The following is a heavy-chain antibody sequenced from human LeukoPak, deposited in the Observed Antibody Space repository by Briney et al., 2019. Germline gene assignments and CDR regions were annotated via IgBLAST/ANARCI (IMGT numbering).Heavy chain of an antibody. J-gene: IGHJ5*02. CDR1: GFTFSGSA. D-gene: IGHD4-23*01. CDR2: IRNKANSYAT. Sequence: SGGSLRLSCAASGFTFSGSAMHWVRQASGKGLEWVGRIRNKANSYATAYAASVKGRFTISRDDSKNTAYLQMNSLKIEDTAVYYCARDNSVEDTAWWFAPWGQGTLVTVSS. CDR3: ARDNSVEDTAWWFAP. V-gene: IGHV3-73*01.